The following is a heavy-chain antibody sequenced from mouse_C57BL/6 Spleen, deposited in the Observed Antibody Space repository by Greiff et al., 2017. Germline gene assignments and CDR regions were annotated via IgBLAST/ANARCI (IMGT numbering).Heavy chain of an antibody. D-gene: IGHD3-3*01. Sequence: QVQLKQPGAELVKPGASVKLSCKASGYTFTSYWMHWVKQRPGQGLEWIGMIHPNSGSTNYNEKFKSKATLTVDKSSSTAYMQLSSLTSEDSAVYYCARGGGTRFAYWGQGTLVTVSA. CDR2: IHPNSGST. V-gene: IGHV1-64*01. CDR3: ARGGGTRFAY. J-gene: IGHJ3*01. CDR1: GYTFTSYW.